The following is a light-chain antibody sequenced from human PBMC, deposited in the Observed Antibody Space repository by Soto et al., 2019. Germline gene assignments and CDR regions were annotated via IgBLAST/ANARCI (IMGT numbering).Light chain of an antibody. Sequence: QSALTQPASVSGSPGQSITISCTGTSSDVGDNNYVSWYQQHPGKAPKLMIYDVTHRPSGISNRFSGSKSGNTASLTISGLQAEDEADYHCSSYTGSSTLDVFGAGTQLTVL. CDR3: SSYTGSSTLDV. J-gene: IGLJ1*01. CDR1: SSDVGDNNY. V-gene: IGLV2-14*01. CDR2: DVT.